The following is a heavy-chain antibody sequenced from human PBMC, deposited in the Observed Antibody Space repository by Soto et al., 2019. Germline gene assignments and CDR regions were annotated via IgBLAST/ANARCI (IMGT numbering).Heavy chain of an antibody. J-gene: IGHJ4*02. D-gene: IGHD6-6*01. V-gene: IGHV4-31*03. CDR2: IYYSGST. CDR3: ARVLTSRGSSFSPALDY. CDR1: GGSISSGGYY. Sequence: QVQLQESGPGLVKPSQTLSLTCTVSGGSISSGGYYWSWIRQHPGKGLEWMGYIYYSGSTYYNPSLKSRVTISVDTSKNQFSLKLSSVAAADTAVYYCARVLTSRGSSFSPALDYWGQGTLVTVSS.